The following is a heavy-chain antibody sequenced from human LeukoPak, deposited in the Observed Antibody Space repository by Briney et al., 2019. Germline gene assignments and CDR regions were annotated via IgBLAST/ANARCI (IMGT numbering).Heavy chain of an antibody. D-gene: IGHD3-10*01. CDR1: GFTFSSYA. J-gene: IGHJ3*02. V-gene: IGHV3-23*01. Sequence: GGSLRLSCAASGFTFSSYAMSWVRQAPGKGLEWVSAITVSGGSTYYADSVKGRFTISRDNSKNTLYLQMNSLRAEDTAVYYCAKGDCYGSGSYYKTNAFDIWGQGTMVTVSS. CDR2: ITVSGGST. CDR3: AKGDCYGSGSYYKTNAFDI.